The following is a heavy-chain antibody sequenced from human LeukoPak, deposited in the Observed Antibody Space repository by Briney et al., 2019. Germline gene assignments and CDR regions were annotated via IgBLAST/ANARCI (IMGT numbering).Heavy chain of an antibody. D-gene: IGHD4-23*01. CDR1: GGSFSGYY. J-gene: IGHJ4*02. Sequence: KPSETLSLTCAVYGGSFSGYYWSWIRQPPGKGLEWIGEINHSGSTNYNPSLKSRVTISVDTSKNQFSLKLSSVTAADTAVYYCARGRWLTYNDHWGQGTLVTVSS. CDR2: INHSGST. CDR3: ARGRWLTYNDH. V-gene: IGHV4-34*01.